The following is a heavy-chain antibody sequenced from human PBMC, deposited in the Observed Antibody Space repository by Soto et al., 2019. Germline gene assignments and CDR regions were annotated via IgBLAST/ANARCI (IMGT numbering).Heavy chain of an antibody. Sequence: EVQLLESGGGLVQPGGSLRLSCAASGFTFSSYAMSWVRQAPGTGLEWVSALSGSGGSTYYADSVKGRFTISRDNSKNTLYLQMNSLRAEDTAVYYCAAVRGVILSFDYWGQGTLVPVSS. D-gene: IGHD3-10*01. V-gene: IGHV3-23*01. CDR2: LSGSGGST. CDR3: AAVRGVILSFDY. CDR1: GFTFSSYA. J-gene: IGHJ4*02.